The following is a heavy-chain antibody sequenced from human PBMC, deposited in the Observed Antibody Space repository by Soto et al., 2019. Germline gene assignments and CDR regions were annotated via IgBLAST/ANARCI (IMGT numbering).Heavy chain of an antibody. CDR2: IIPIFGTA. V-gene: IGHV1-69*06. CDR1: GGTFSSYA. D-gene: IGHD6-6*01. J-gene: IGHJ6*02. Sequence: SVKVSCKASGGTFSSYAISWVRQAPGQGLEWMGGIIPIFGTANYAQKFQGRVTITADKSTSTAYMELSSLRSEDTAVYYCARVPGSSSPRYYYYSYGMDVWGQGTTVTVSS. CDR3: ARVPGSSSPRYYYYSYGMDV.